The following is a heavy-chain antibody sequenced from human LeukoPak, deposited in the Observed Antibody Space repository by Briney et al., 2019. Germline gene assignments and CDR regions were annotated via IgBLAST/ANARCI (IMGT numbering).Heavy chain of an antibody. Sequence: GSLRLSCAASGFTLSTFWMSWVRQAPGKGLEWVANIKQDESEKHYVDSVKGRFTISRDNAKNSLYLQMNSLRAEDTAVYYCARPRWLQFGPHDSWGQGTLVTVSS. D-gene: IGHD5-24*01. CDR3: ARPRWLQFGPHDS. V-gene: IGHV3-7*01. CDR1: GFTLSTFW. J-gene: IGHJ4*02. CDR2: IKQDESEK.